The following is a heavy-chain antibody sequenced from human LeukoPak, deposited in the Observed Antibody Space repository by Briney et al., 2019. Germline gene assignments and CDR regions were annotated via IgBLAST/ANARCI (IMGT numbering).Heavy chain of an antibody. V-gene: IGHV3-74*01. CDR3: ARVSYYYGSGSYRPTAVYYFDY. CDR1: GFTFSSYW. Sequence: GGSLRLSCAASGFTFSSYWMYWVRQAPGKGLVWVSRINSDGSSTSYADSVKGRFTISRDNAKNTLYLQMNSLRAEDTAVYYCARVSYYYGSGSYRPTAVYYFDYWGQGTLVTVSS. J-gene: IGHJ4*02. D-gene: IGHD3-10*01. CDR2: INSDGSST.